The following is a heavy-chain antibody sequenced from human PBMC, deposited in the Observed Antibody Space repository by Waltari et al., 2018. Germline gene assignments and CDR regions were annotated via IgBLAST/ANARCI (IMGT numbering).Heavy chain of an antibody. CDR3: ARETPLYYSDY. CDR2: IKQDGSEK. V-gene: IGHV3-7*01. CDR1: GFTFSSYW. Sequence: EVQLVESGGGLVQPGGSLRLSCAASGFTFSSYWMSWVRQAPGKGLEWVTNIKQDGSEKYYVDSVKGRFTISRDNAKNSLYLQMNSLRAEDTAVYYCARETPLYYSDYWGQGTLVTVSS. D-gene: IGHD3-16*01. J-gene: IGHJ4*02.